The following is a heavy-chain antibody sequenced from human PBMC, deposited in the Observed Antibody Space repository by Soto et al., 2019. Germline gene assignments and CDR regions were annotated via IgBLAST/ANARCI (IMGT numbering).Heavy chain of an antibody. V-gene: IGHV3-30-3*01. Sequence: GGSLRLSCAASGFTFSSYAMHWVRQAPGKGLEWVAVISYDGSNKYYADSVKGRFTISRDNSENTLYLQMNSLRAEDTAVYYCARDYYDSSGYPPQLPWFDPWGQGTLVTVSS. J-gene: IGHJ5*02. CDR3: ARDYYDSSGYPPQLPWFDP. CDR2: ISYDGSNK. CDR1: GFTFSSYA. D-gene: IGHD3-22*01.